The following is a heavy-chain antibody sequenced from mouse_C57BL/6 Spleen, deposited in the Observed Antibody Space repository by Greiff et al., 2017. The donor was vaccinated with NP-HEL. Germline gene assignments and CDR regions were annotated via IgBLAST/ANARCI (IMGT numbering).Heavy chain of an antibody. J-gene: IGHJ3*01. D-gene: IGHD2-4*01. CDR3: SRGGGDYGWDLAY. CDR2: IDPADGET. Sequence: EVKLMEPGAELVKPGASVKLSCTASGFNFTDYYMHWVKQRTEQGLEWIGRIDPADGETNYAPKFQGKATITADTSSNTAYLQLSSLTSEYTAVYDCSRGGGDYGWDLAYWGQGTLVTVSA. CDR1: GFNFTDYY. V-gene: IGHV14-2*01.